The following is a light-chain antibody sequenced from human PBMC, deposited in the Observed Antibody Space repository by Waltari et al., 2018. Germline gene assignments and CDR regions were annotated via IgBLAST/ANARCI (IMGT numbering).Light chain of an antibody. CDR1: QSLTVNY. J-gene: IGKJ1*01. V-gene: IGKV3-20*01. CDR3: QQFESAPRT. CDR2: AAS. Sequence: EIVLTQSPDILSLSPGDTATLSCRASQSLTVNYLAWYQQKPGQAPRLLIYAASSRATGVPDRFSGSGSGAHFTLAISRLEPEDFAVYYCQQFESAPRTFGQWTKVEIK.